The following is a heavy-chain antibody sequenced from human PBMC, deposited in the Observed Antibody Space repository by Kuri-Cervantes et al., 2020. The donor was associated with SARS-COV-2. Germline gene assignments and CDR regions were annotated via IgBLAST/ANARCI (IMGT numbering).Heavy chain of an antibody. CDR1: GFTFSSYW. CDR2: INSDGSST. V-gene: IGHV3-74*01. J-gene: IGHJ4*02. Sequence: GGSLRLSCAASGFTFSSYWMHWVRQAPGKGLVWVSRINSDGSSTSYADTVKGRFTISRDNAKNTLYLQMNSLRAEDTAVYYCARDYYDSSGVYWGQGTLVTVSS. D-gene: IGHD3-22*01. CDR3: ARDYYDSSGVY.